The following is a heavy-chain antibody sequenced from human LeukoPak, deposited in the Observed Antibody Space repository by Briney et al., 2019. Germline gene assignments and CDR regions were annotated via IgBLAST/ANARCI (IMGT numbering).Heavy chain of an antibody. CDR2: ISYDGSNK. CDR1: GFTFSSYA. D-gene: IGHD6-19*01. V-gene: IGHV3-30-3*01. CDR3: AKDLEAWQWLGLGDY. Sequence: GGSLRLSCAASGFTFSSYAMHWVRQAPGKGLEWVAVISYDGSNKYYADSVKGRFTISRDNSKNTLYLQMNSLRAEDTAVYYCAKDLEAWQWLGLGDYWGQGTLVTVSS. J-gene: IGHJ4*02.